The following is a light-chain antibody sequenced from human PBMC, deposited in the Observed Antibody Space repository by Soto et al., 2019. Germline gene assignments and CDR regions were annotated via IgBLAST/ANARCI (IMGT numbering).Light chain of an antibody. CDR2: KVN. CDR1: SGDVGGYYY. Sequence: QSALTQPASVSGSPGQSITISCTGTSGDVGGYYYVSWYQQYPGKAPKLLIFKVNNRPSGISGRFSGSKSGNTASLTISGLQAEDEGDYYCMSFVESTSTHWVLGGGTKLTVL. J-gene: IGLJ3*02. V-gene: IGLV2-14*01. CDR3: MSFVESTSTHWV.